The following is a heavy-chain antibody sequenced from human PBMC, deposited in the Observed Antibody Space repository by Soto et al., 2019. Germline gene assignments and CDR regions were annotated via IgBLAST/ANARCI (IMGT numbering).Heavy chain of an antibody. V-gene: IGHV4-39*07. Sequence: SETLSLTCTVSGGSINSSSYYWSWIRQPPGKGLEWVGEINHSGSTNYNPPLKSRVTISVDTSKKQFSLKLSSVTAADTAVYYCARGWNGMDVWGQGTTVTVSS. CDR2: INHSGST. CDR1: GGSINSSSYY. D-gene: IGHD1-1*01. J-gene: IGHJ6*02. CDR3: ARGWNGMDV.